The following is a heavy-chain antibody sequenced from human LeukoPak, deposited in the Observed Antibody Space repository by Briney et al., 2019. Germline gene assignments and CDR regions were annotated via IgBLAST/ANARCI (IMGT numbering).Heavy chain of an antibody. D-gene: IGHD3-10*01. CDR1: GGTFISYA. V-gene: IGHV1-69*05. CDR2: IIPIFGTA. Sequence: SVKVSCKASGGTFISYAISWVRQAPGQGLEWMGGIIPIFGTANYAQKFQGRVTITTDESTSTAYMELSSLRSEDTAVYYCASSRRSGSNTDYWGQGTLVTVSS. CDR3: ASSRRSGSNTDY. J-gene: IGHJ4*02.